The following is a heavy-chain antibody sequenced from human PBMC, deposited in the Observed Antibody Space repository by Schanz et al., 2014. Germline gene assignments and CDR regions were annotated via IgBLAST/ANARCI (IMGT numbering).Heavy chain of an antibody. CDR2: ISSGGTTT. D-gene: IGHD3-9*01. CDR1: GFIFSDYY. J-gene: IGHJ3*01. CDR3: ARETTIITGGAFDV. V-gene: IGHV3-11*01. Sequence: PGGSLRLSCAASGFIFSDYYMAWIRQAPGKGPEYVSYISSGGTTTYHSDSVKGRFTISRDSAENSLYLQMNSLRAEDTAVYYCARETTIITGGAFDVWGQGTMVTVSS.